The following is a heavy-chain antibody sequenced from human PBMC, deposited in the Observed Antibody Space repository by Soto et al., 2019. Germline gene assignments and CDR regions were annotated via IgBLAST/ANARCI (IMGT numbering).Heavy chain of an antibody. CDR3: ASSGHLFDF. D-gene: IGHD3-10*01. J-gene: IGHJ4*02. V-gene: IGHV4-34*01. Sequence: QVQLQQWGAGLLKPSETLSHACDVSGGSFTAYYWSWIRQPPGKGLEWIGEINHSGNTNYNPSLKSRVTISVDTSRNLFSLKLSSVTAADTAVYYCASSGHLFDFWGQGTLVTVSS. CDR2: INHSGNT. CDR1: GGSFTAYY.